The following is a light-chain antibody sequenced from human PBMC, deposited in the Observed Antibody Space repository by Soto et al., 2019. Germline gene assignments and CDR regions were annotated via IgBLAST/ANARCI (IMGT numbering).Light chain of an antibody. CDR1: SSNIGSNY. CDR3: AAWDDSLSGGV. J-gene: IGLJ3*02. Sequence: QSVLTQPPSASGTPGQRVTISCSGSSSNIGSNYVYWYQQLPGTAPKLLIYRNNQRPSWVPDRCSGSKSGTSASLAISGLRSEDEADYYCAAWDDSLSGGVFGGGTKLTVL. V-gene: IGLV1-47*01. CDR2: RNN.